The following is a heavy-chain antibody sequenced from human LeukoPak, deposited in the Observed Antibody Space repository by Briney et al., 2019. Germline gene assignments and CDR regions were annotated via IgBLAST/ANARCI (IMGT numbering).Heavy chain of an antibody. CDR1: GGSVSSGAYY. Sequence: SQTLSLTCTVSGGSVSSGAYYWTWIRQHPGKGLEWIGYIYYSGSTYYNPSLESRITISMDTSKNQFSLKLSSVTAADAAVYFCARDLSGSLYFDYWGQGVLVTVSS. V-gene: IGHV4-31*03. J-gene: IGHJ4*02. D-gene: IGHD3-10*01. CDR3: ARDLSGSLYFDY. CDR2: IYYSGST.